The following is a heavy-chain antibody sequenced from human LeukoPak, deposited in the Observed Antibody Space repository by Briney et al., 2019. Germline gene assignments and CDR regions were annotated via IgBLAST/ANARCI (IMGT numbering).Heavy chain of an antibody. J-gene: IGHJ4*02. CDR1: GFTFGDYA. Sequence: GGSLRLSCTASGFTFGDYAMSWFRQAPGKGLEWVGFIRSKAYGGTTEYAASVKGRFTISRDDSKSIAYLQMNSLKTEDTAVYYCTTDLWELSITYYFDYWGQGTLVTVSS. CDR2: IRSKAYGGTT. CDR3: TTDLWELSITYYFDY. V-gene: IGHV3-49*03. D-gene: IGHD1-26*01.